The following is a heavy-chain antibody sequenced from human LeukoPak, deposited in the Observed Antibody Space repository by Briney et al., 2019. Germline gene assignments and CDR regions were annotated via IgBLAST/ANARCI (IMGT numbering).Heavy chain of an antibody. CDR2: IYYSGST. CDR3: ARRNKWLQSLDY. J-gene: IGHJ4*02. Sequence: SETLSLTCTVSGGSISSSSYYWGWIRQPPGKGLEWIGSIYYSGSTYYNPSLKSRVTISVDTSKNQFSLKLSSVTAADTAVYYCARRNKWLQSLDYWGQGTLVTVSS. V-gene: IGHV4-39*01. D-gene: IGHD5-24*01. CDR1: GGSISSSSYY.